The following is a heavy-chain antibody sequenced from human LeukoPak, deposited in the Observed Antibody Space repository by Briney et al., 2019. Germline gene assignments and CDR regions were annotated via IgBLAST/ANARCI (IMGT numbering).Heavy chain of an antibody. J-gene: IGHJ6*04. CDR2: INHSGST. CDR3: ARDRSILVGMDV. V-gene: IGHV4-34*01. Sequence: SETLSLTCAVYGGSFSGYYWSWIRQPPGKGLEWIGEINHSGSTNYNPSLKSRVTISVDTSKNQFSLQLNSVTPEDTAVYYCARDRSILVGMDVWGKGTTVTVSS. D-gene: IGHD2/OR15-2a*01. CDR1: GGSFSGYY.